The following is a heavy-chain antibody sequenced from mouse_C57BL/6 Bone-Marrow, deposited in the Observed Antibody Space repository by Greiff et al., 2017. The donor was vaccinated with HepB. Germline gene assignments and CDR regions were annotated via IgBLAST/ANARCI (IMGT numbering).Heavy chain of an antibody. D-gene: IGHD2-5*01. CDR2: IWSGGST. CDR3: AKKGAYYSNLYAMDY. Sequence: VKLMESGPGLVQPSQSLSITCTVSGFSLTSYGVHWVRQPPGKGLEWLGVIWSGGSTDYNAAIISRLSISKDNSKSQVFFKMNSLQADDTAIYYCAKKGAYYSNLYAMDYWGQGTSVTVSS. V-gene: IGHV2-4*01. CDR1: GFSLTSYG. J-gene: IGHJ4*01.